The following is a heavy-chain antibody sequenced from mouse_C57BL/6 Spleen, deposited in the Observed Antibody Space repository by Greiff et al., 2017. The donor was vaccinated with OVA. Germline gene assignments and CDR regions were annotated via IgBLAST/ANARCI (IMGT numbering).Heavy chain of an antibody. V-gene: IGHV1-55*01. CDR3: ARGADYYSNSLFDY. D-gene: IGHD2-5*01. Sequence: VQLQQPGAELVKPGASVKMSCKASGYTFTSYWITWVKQRPGQGLEWIGDIYPGSGSTNYNEKFKSKATLTVDTSSSTAYMQLSSLTSEDSAVYYCARGADYYSNSLFDYWGQGTTLTVSS. CDR1: GYTFTSYW. CDR2: IYPGSGST. J-gene: IGHJ2*01.